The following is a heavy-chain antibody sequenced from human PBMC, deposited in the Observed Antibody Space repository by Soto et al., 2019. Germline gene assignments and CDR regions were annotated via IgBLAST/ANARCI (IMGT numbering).Heavy chain of an antibody. Sequence: SVTMSVNYSVAGGSISSYSWSCIRKPPGKGLEWIGYIYYSGSTNYNPSLKSRVTISVDTSKNQFSLKLSSVTAADTAVYYCARAWQYSSGFFDYWGQGTLVTVSS. J-gene: IGHJ4*02. CDR2: IYYSGST. CDR1: GGSISSYS. CDR3: ARAWQYSSGFFDY. D-gene: IGHD6-19*01. V-gene: IGHV4-59*01.